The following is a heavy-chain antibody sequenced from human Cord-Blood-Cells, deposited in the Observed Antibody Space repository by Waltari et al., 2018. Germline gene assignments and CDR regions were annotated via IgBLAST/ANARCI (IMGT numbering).Heavy chain of an antibody. CDR3: ARPHYGDYGWFDP. D-gene: IGHD4-17*01. CDR2: INHSGRT. V-gene: IGHV4-34*01. CDR1: GGSFSGYY. J-gene: IGHJ5*02. Sequence: QVQLQQWGAGLLKPSETLSLTCAVYGGSFSGYYWSWIRQPPGKGLEWIGEINHSGRTNYNPSLKSRVTISVDTSKNQFSLKLSSVTAADTAVYYCARPHYGDYGWFDPWGQGTLVTVSS.